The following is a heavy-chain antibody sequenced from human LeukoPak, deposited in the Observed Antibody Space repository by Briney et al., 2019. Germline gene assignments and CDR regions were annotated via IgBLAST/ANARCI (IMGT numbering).Heavy chain of an antibody. CDR1: GGTFSSYA. CDR3: ARGLGGYCSSTSCPFDY. V-gene: IGHV1-69*13. Sequence: GASVKVSCKASGGTFSSYAISWVRQAPGQGLEWMGGIIPIFGTANYAQKFQGRVTITADESTSTAYMELSSLISEDTAVYYCARGLGGYCSSTSCPFDYWGQGTLVTVSS. D-gene: IGHD2-2*01. J-gene: IGHJ4*02. CDR2: IIPIFGTA.